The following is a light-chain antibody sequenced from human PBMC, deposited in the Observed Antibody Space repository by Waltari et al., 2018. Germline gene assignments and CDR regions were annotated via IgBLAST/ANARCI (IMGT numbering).Light chain of an antibody. Sequence: EILMTQSPDTLSMSPGERATLFCRASESVDDDLAWYQQRPGQAPILLIFSASTRAADVPARFSASGSGTEFTLTINSLQSEDCAVYFCQQYSDRPPFTFGQGTRVEIK. CDR2: SAS. CDR3: QQYSDRPPFT. CDR1: ESVDDD. V-gene: IGKV3-15*01. J-gene: IGKJ1*01.